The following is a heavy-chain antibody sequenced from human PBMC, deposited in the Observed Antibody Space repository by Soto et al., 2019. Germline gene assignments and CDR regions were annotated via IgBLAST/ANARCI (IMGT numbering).Heavy chain of an antibody. D-gene: IGHD1-26*01. Sequence: PGGSLRLSCAASGFTFSSYAMSWVRQAPGKGLEWVSAISGSGGSTYYADSVKGRFTISRDNSKNTLYLQMNSLRAEDTAVYYCAKAPGRGSRFYYYYYYMDVWGKGTTVTVSS. V-gene: IGHV3-23*01. CDR3: AKAPGRGSRFYYYYYYMDV. CDR2: ISGSGGST. CDR1: GFTFSSYA. J-gene: IGHJ6*03.